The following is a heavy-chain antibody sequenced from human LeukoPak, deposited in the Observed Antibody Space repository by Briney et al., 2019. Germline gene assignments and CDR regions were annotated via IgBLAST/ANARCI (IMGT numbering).Heavy chain of an antibody. Sequence: GGSLRLSCAASGFSFSTYWMHWVRQAPGKGLVWVSRINSDGSSTSYADSVRGRFTISRDNAKNTLYLQMNSLRAEDTAVYYCARGYCSSTSCYSADWGQGTLVTVSS. CDR3: ARGYCSSTSCYSAD. V-gene: IGHV3-74*01. D-gene: IGHD2-2*01. J-gene: IGHJ4*02. CDR1: GFSFSTYW. CDR2: INSDGSST.